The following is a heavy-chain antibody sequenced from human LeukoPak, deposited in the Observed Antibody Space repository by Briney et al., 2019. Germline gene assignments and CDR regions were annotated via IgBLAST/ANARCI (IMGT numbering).Heavy chain of an antibody. CDR3: AKDLTGTETTVFDY. D-gene: IGHD1-20*01. CDR1: GFTFSSYG. CDR2: IWYDGSNK. Sequence: GGSLRLSCAASGFTFSSYGMHWVRQAPGKGLEWVAVIWYDGSNKYYADSVKGRFTISRDNSKNTLYLQMNSLRAEDTAVYYCAKDLTGTETTVFDYWGQGTLVTVSP. V-gene: IGHV3-33*06. J-gene: IGHJ4*02.